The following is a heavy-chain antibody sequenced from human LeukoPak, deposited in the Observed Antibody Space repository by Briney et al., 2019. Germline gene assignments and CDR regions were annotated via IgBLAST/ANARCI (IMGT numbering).Heavy chain of an antibody. CDR3: ARDGLRNYYDSSGYFYDY. V-gene: IGHV3-11*01. CDR2: ISSSGSII. Sequence: LSLTCTVSGGSISSSTYYWGWIRQAPGKGLEWVSYISSSGSIISYADSVKGRFTISRDNAKNSLHLQMNSLRAEDTAVYYCARDGLRNYYDSSGYFYDYWGQGTLVTLSS. J-gene: IGHJ4*02. CDR1: GGSISSSTYY. D-gene: IGHD3-22*01.